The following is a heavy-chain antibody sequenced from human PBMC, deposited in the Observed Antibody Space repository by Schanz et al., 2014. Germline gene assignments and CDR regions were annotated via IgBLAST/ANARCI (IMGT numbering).Heavy chain of an antibody. V-gene: IGHV3-30*04. CDR2: ITYDGSNT. CDR3: IRGDIMVVPVAHF. Sequence: QVQLVESGGGVVQPGRSLRLSCAAPGFTMITYAMHWVRQPPGKGLEWVAIITYDGSNTYHADSVKGRFTISRVNSKNTLYLQMNSLRAEDTAVYYCIRGDIMVVPVAHFWGQGILVTVSS. D-gene: IGHD2-2*01. J-gene: IGHJ4*02. CDR1: GFTMITYA.